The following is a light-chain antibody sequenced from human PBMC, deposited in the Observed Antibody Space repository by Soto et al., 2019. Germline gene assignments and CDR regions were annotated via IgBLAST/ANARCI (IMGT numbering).Light chain of an antibody. CDR3: QVYGPSPPIT. V-gene: IGKV3-20*01. CDR2: GVS. J-gene: IGKJ5*01. CDR1: QSVIGRQ. Sequence: EIVLTQSPGTLSLSPGERATLSCRASQSVIGRQLAWYQHKPGQAPRLLMFGVSNRATGIPDRFTGSGSGTDFTLTISRLEPEDFAVYYCQVYGPSPPITFGQGTRPEIK.